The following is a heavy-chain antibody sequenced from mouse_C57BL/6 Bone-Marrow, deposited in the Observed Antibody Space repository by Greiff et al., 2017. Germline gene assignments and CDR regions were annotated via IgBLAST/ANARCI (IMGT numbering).Heavy chain of an antibody. Sequence: EVKLQESGPGLVKPSQSLSLTCSVTGYSITSGYYWNWIRQFPGNKLEWMGYISYDGSNNYKPSLKNRISITRDTSKNQYFLKLNSVNTEDTATYDCALRSVYGPGYYFDYWGQGTTLTVSS. V-gene: IGHV3-6*01. J-gene: IGHJ2*01. CDR2: ISYDGSN. CDR1: GYSITSGYY. D-gene: IGHD1-2*01. CDR3: ALRSVYGPGYYFDY.